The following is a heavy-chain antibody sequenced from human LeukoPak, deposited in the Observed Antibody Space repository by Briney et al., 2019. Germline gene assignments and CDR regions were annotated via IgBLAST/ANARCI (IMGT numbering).Heavy chain of an antibody. CDR1: GGSFSGYY. Sequence: SETLSLTCGVYGGSFSGYYWSWIRQPPGKGLEWIGEINHSGSTNYNPSRKSRVTISVDTSKNQFSLKLSSVTAAGTAVYYCARGGPDYGDGYYGMDVWGHGTTVTVSS. CDR3: ARGGPDYGDGYYGMDV. V-gene: IGHV4-34*01. CDR2: INHSGST. D-gene: IGHD4-17*01. J-gene: IGHJ6*02.